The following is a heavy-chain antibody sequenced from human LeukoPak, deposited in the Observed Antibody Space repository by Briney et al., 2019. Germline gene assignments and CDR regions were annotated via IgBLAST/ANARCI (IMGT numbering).Heavy chain of an antibody. D-gene: IGHD3-10*01. J-gene: IGHJ4*02. Sequence: SETLSLTCAVYGGSFSGYYWSWIRQPPGKGLEWIGEINHSGSTNYNPSLKSRVTISVDTSKNQFSLKLSSVTAADTAVHYCARGNYYGSGDLDYWGQGTLVTVSS. CDR2: INHSGST. V-gene: IGHV4-34*01. CDR1: GGSFSGYY. CDR3: ARGNYYGSGDLDY.